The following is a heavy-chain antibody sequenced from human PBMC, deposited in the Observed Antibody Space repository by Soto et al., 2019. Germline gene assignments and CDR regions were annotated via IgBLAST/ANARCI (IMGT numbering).Heavy chain of an antibody. CDR3: ARSGIAARPSSWFDP. CDR2: IYPGDSDT. V-gene: IGHV5-51*01. D-gene: IGHD6-6*01. J-gene: IGHJ5*02. CDR1: GYSFTSYW. Sequence: GESLKISCKGSGYSFTSYWIGWVRQMPGKGLEWMGIIYPGDSDTSYSPSFQGQVTISADKSISTAYLQWSSLKASDTAMYYCARSGIAARPSSWFDPWGQGTLVTVSS.